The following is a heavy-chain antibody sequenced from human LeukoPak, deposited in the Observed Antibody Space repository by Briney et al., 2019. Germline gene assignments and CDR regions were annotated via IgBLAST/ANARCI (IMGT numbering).Heavy chain of an antibody. Sequence: ASVKVSCKASGYTFTRYGISWVRQAPGQGLEGMGWISAYNGNTNYAQKLQGRVTMTTDTTTSTAYMELRSLRSDDTAVYYCARVYSSSWYGWFDPWGQGTLVTVSS. CDR1: GYTFTRYG. V-gene: IGHV1-18*01. J-gene: IGHJ5*02. CDR2: ISAYNGNT. CDR3: ARVYSSSWYGWFDP. D-gene: IGHD6-13*01.